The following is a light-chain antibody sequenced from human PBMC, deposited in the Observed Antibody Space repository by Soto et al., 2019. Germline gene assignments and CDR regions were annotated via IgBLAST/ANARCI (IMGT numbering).Light chain of an antibody. CDR2: SAS. CDR3: QQYNNWPPWT. J-gene: IGKJ1*01. V-gene: IGKV3-15*01. Sequence: ETVMTQSPATLSVSPGERATLSCSASQSIDTNLAWYQHKPGQTPRLLIYSASTRATGVPSRFSGSGSGTEFTLTISSLQSEDCAVYYCQQYNNWPPWTFGQGTKVEVK. CDR1: QSIDTN.